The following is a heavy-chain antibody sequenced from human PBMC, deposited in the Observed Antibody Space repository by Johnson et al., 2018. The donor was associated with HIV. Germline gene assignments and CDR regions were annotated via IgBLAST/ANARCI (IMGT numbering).Heavy chain of an antibody. D-gene: IGHD2-21*01. Sequence: VQLVESGGGVVQPGRSLRLSCAASGFTVSSNYMSWVRQAPGKGLEWVSRINRDGSIISYADSVKGRLTISRDNAKNTLFLQRNSLRAEDTAVYYCAGVPEAYCGGDCYLYDAFDIWGQGTMVTVSS. CDR2: INRDGSII. CDR3: AGVPEAYCGGDCYLYDAFDI. CDR1: GFTVSSNY. V-gene: IGHV3-74*02. J-gene: IGHJ3*02.